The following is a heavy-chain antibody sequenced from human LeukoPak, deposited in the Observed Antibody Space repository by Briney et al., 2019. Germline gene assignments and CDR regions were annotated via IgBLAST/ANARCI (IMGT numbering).Heavy chain of an antibody. CDR1: GFTFSSYG. J-gene: IGHJ4*02. Sequence: GSLRLSCAASGFTFSSYGMHWVRQAPGKGLEWVAVIWYDGSNKYYADSVKGRFTISRDNSKNTLYLQMNSPRAEDTAVYYCAKGGYSGYDLRFDYWGQGTLVTVSS. V-gene: IGHV3-33*06. CDR2: IWYDGSNK. CDR3: AKGGYSGYDLRFDY. D-gene: IGHD5-12*01.